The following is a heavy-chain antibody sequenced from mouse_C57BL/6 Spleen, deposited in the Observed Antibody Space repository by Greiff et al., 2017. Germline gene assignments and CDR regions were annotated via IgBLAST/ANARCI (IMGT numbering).Heavy chain of an antibody. CDR3: VRGTPWYFDV. V-gene: IGHV10-3*01. J-gene: IGHJ1*03. CDR2: IRSNSSNYAT. CDR1: GFTFNTYA. Sequence: GGGLVQPKGSLKLSCAASGFTFNTYAMHWVRQAPGKGLEWVARIRSNSSNYATYYADSVKDRFTISRDDSQSMLYLQMNNLKTEDTAMYYCVRGTPWYFDVWGTGTTVTVSS.